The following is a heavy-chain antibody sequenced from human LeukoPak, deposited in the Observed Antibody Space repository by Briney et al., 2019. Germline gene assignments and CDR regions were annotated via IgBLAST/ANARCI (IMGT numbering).Heavy chain of an antibody. CDR2: INPNSGGT. Sequence: ASVKVSCKASGYTFTGCYMHWVRQAPGQGLEWMGWINPNSGGTNYAQKFQGWVTMTRDTSISTAYMELSRLRSDDTAVYYCARWKSVGWFGEDYGMDVWGQGTTVTVSS. CDR3: ARWKSVGWFGEDYGMDV. D-gene: IGHD3-10*01. V-gene: IGHV1-2*04. CDR1: GYTFTGCY. J-gene: IGHJ6*02.